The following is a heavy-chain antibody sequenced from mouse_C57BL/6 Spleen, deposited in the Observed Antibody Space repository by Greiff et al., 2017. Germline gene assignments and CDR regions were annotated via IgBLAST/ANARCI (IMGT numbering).Heavy chain of an antibody. CDR2: IHPNSGST. CDR3: ARGLWDWCFDV. J-gene: IGHJ1*03. CDR1: GYTFTSSW. V-gene: IGHV1-64*01. D-gene: IGHD6-1*01. Sequence: QVQLQQPGAELVKPGASVKLSCKASGYTFTSSWMHWVKQRPGQGLEWIGMIHPNSGSTNYNEKFKSKATLTVDKSSSTAYMQRSSLTSEDSAVYDCARGLWDWCFDVWGTGTAVTVSS.